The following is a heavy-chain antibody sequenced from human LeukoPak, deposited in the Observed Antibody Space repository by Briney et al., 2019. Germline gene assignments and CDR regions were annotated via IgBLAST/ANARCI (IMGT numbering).Heavy chain of an antibody. Sequence: SETLSLTCTVSGGSISNYFWTWIRQPPGKGLEWIGYIYYSGSTNYNPSLKSRVTISVDTSKNQFSLKLSSVTAADTAVYYCASAYYYDSSGYSAAFDTWGQGSMVTVSS. CDR1: GGSISNYF. CDR3: ASAYYYDSSGYSAAFDT. CDR2: IYYSGST. V-gene: IGHV4-59*01. D-gene: IGHD3-22*01. J-gene: IGHJ3*02.